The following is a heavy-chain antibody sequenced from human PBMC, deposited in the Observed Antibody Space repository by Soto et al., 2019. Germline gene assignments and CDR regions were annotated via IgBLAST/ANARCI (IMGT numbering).Heavy chain of an antibody. CDR3: AVGAGYRYADS. CDR2: IVPIFGTP. Sequence: QVQLVQSGAEVKKPGSSVKVSCKASGGTFSSFAIVWVRQAPGQGLGWMGGIVPIFGTPNYAQKFQGRVRITADTPTTTAYMELSSLRSEDTAKYWFAVGAGYRYADSWGQGTLVTVSS. J-gene: IGHJ4*02. V-gene: IGHV1-69*06. D-gene: IGHD5-18*01. CDR1: GGTFSSFA.